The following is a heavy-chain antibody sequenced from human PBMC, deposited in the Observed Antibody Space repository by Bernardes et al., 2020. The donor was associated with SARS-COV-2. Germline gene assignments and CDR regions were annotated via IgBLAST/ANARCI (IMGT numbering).Heavy chain of an antibody. J-gene: IGHJ4*02. V-gene: IGHV3-72*01. CDR2: VKDKHNNYAT. Sequence: GSLRLSCGASGLIFSDHYIDWARQAPGKGLEWVGRVKDKHNNYATQFAASVTGRFTISRDDSRNSVYLQMDSLKTEDTAVYYCVAMIRGGGFWGQGTLVTVSS. CDR1: GLIFSDHY. CDR3: VAMIRGGGF. D-gene: IGHD3-10*01.